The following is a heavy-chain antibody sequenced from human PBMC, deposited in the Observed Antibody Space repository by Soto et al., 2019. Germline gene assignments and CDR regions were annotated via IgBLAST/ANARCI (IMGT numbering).Heavy chain of an antibody. CDR3: ARVVGIQLWSNYYGMDV. V-gene: IGHV1-18*01. D-gene: IGHD5-18*01. CDR1: GYTFTSYG. CDR2: ISAYNGNT. J-gene: IGHJ6*02. Sequence: QVQLVQSGAEVKKPGASVKVSCKASGYTFTSYGISWVRQAPGQGLEWMGWISAYNGNTNYAQKLQGRVTMTTDTSXSXXYMELRSLRSDDTAVYYCARVVGIQLWSNYYGMDVWGQGTTVTVSS.